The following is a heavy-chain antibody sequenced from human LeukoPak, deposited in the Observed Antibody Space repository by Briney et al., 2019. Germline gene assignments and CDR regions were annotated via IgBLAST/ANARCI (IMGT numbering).Heavy chain of an antibody. CDR3: ATSRRDSYYFDAFDI. J-gene: IGHJ3*02. V-gene: IGHV4-39*01. D-gene: IGHD5-24*01. CDR2: IYYSGST. CDR1: GGSISSSSYS. Sequence: SETLSLTCTVSGGSISSSSYSWGWIRQPPGKGLEWIGSIYYSGSTYYNPSLKSRVTISVDTSKNQFSLKLSSVTAADTAVYYCATSRRDSYYFDAFDIWGQGTMVTVSS.